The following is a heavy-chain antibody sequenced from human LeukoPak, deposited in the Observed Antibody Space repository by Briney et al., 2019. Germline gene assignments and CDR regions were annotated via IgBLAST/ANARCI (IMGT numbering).Heavy chain of an antibody. J-gene: IGHJ3*02. V-gene: IGHV4-59*08. D-gene: IGHD1-26*01. CDR2: IHYTGSA. Sequence: SETLSLTCTVSGGSMSSSHWSWIRQSPGKGLEWIAYIHYTGSANYNPSLKSRVTISVDTSKNQFSLQVSSVTAADTAAYFCARQPSGTYSFDIWGQGTMVTVSS. CDR1: GGSMSSSH. CDR3: ARQPSGTYSFDI.